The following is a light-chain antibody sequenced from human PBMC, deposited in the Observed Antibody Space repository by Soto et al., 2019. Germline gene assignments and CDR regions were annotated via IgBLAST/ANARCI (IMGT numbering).Light chain of an antibody. CDR3: QSYDSSLSGSV. V-gene: IGLV1-40*01. J-gene: IGLJ7*01. CDR2: GNS. CDR1: SSNIGAGYD. Sequence: QAVVTQPPSVSGAPGQRVTISCTGSSSNIGAGYDVHWYQPLPGTAPKLLIYGNSNRPSGVPDRFSGSKSGTSASLAISGLQAEDEADYYCQSYDSSLSGSVFGGGTQLTVL.